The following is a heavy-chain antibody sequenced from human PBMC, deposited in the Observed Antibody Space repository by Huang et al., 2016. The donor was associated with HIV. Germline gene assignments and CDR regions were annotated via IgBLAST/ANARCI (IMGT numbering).Heavy chain of an antibody. Sequence: QVQLQESGPGLVKPSQTLSLTCTVAGGSIRSDSYYWSWIRQPAGQGLEWIGHIYTSGSTNYNPSLKSRVTISVDTSKNQFSLKLSSVTAADTAVYYCARVYRSGWDNWFDPWGQGTLVTVSS. J-gene: IGHJ5*02. CDR1: GGSIRSDSYY. V-gene: IGHV4-61*09. CDR2: IYTSGST. CDR3: ARVYRSGWDNWFDP. D-gene: IGHD6-19*01.